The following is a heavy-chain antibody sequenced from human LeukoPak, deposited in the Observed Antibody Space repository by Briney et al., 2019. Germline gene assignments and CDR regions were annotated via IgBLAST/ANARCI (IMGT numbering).Heavy chain of an antibody. D-gene: IGHD2-2*02. CDR1: GFTFSSYE. J-gene: IGHJ4*02. CDR3: ARRQPLLYEVAFDY. Sequence: GGSLRLSCAASGFTFSSYEMNWVRQAPGKGLEWVSYISSSGSTIYYADSVKGRFTISRDNAKNSLYLQTNSLRAEDTAVYYCARRQPLLYEVAFDYWGQGTLVTVSS. CDR2: ISSSGSTI. V-gene: IGHV3-48*03.